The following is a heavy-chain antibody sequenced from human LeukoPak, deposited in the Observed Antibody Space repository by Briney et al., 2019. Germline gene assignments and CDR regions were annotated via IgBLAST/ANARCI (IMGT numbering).Heavy chain of an antibody. V-gene: IGHV4-39*07. CDR1: GGSISSCSYY. CDR2: IYYSGST. CDR3: ASSRYYYYYYMDV. Sequence: SETLSLTCTVSGGSISSCSYYWGWIRQPPGKGLEWIGSIYYSGSTYYNPSLKSRVTISVDTSKNQFSLKLSSVTAADTAVYYCASSRYYYYYYMDVWGKGTTVTVSS. D-gene: IGHD4-11*01. J-gene: IGHJ6*03.